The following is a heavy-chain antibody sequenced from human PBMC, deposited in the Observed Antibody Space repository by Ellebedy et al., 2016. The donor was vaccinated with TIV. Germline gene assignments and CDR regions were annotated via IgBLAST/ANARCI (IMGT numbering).Heavy chain of an antibody. J-gene: IGHJ2*01. CDR1: GGSISRGGYY. D-gene: IGHD2-21*02. Sequence: MPSETLSLTCTVSGGSISRGGYYWSWIRQYPGKGLEWIGYIYYSGSTYYNPSLKSRVTISVDTSKIQFSLKLSSVTAADTAVYYCARSNWVTRTGRNYWYFDHWGRGTLVTVSS. CDR2: IYYSGST. CDR3: ARSNWVTRTGRNYWYFDH. V-gene: IGHV4-31*03.